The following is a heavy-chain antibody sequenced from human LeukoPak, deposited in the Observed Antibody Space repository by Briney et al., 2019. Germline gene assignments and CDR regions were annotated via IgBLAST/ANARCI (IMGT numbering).Heavy chain of an antibody. CDR1: GFTFSTYS. J-gene: IGHJ4*02. Sequence: GSLRLSCAASGFTFSTYSMNWVRQAPGGGLEWVSYISSSSATKYYAASVQGRFTIFRDNAKKSLYLQMNSLGADDTAVYYCARAEKGGYYDSSGYDYWGQGTLVTVSS. CDR3: ARAEKGGYYDSSGYDY. D-gene: IGHD3-22*01. CDR2: ISSSSATK. V-gene: IGHV3-48*04.